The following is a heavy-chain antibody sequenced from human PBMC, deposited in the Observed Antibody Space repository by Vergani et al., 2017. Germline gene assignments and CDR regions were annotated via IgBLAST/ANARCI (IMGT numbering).Heavy chain of an antibody. CDR2: IYYSGST. V-gene: IGHV4-39*07. CDR3: ARLDSGEGGFDY. J-gene: IGHJ4*02. Sequence: QLQLQESGPGLVKPSETLSLTCTVSGGSISSSSFYLGWIRQPPGKGLEWIGSIYYSGSTYYNPSLKSRVTISVDTSKNQFSLKLSSVTAADTAVYYCARLDSGEGGFDYWGQGTLVTVSS. D-gene: IGHD1-26*01. CDR1: GGSISSSSFY.